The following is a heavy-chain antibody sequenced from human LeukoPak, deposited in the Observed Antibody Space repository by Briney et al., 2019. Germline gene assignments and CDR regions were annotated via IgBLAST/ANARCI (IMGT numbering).Heavy chain of an antibody. CDR2: IRSKAYGGTT. J-gene: IGHJ3*02. V-gene: IGHV3-49*04. CDR3: TRDPGKLDYYGSGSHDAFDI. CDR1: GFTFSSYE. D-gene: IGHD3-10*01. Sequence: GGSLRLSCAASGFTFSSYEMNWVRQAPGKGLEWVGFIRSKAYGGTTEYAASVKGRFTISRDDSRSIAYLQMNGLKTEDTAVYYCTRDPGKLDYYGSGSHDAFDIWGQGTMVTVSS.